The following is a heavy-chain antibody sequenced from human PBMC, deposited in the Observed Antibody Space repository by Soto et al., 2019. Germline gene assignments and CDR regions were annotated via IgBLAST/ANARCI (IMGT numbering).Heavy chain of an antibody. CDR3: ARGPVFAGTTFSYHGLDV. CDR2: INHSGST. Sequence: QLQQLGAGLLKPSETLSLTCAIYGGSFSSYYWTWIRQPPGSGLEWIGEINHSGSTNYNPSLKSRVTISVDTSKNQFSLNLSSVTAADTAVYYCARGPVFAGTTFSYHGLDVWGPGTTVTVS. J-gene: IGHJ6*02. D-gene: IGHD1-7*01. CDR1: GGSFSSYY. V-gene: IGHV4-34*01.